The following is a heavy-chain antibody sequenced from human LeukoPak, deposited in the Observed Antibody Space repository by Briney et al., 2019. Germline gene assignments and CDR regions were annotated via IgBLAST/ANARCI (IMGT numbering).Heavy chain of an antibody. D-gene: IGHD4-11*01. CDR2: IYYSGSI. CDR1: GGSISSNSYY. CDR3: AKTHSHFPPYFDY. J-gene: IGHJ4*02. Sequence: SETLSLTCAVSGGSISSNSYYWGWIRQPPGKGLEWIGSIYYSGSINYNPSLKSRVTLSLDKSKNQFSLQLSSVTAADTAMYYCAKTHSHFPPYFDYWGQGTLVIVSS. V-gene: IGHV4-39*07.